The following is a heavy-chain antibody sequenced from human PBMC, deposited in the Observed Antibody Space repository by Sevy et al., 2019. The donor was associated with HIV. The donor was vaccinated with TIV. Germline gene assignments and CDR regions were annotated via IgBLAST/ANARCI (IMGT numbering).Heavy chain of an antibody. V-gene: IGHV3-21*01. D-gene: IGHD2-15*01. CDR3: ARDLFSGGNAVYDY. J-gene: IGHJ4*02. Sequence: GGSLRLSCAASGFTFSSYAMNWVRQAPGKGLEWVSSINAISSNIYYADSVKGRFTISRDNAENSLYLQMNSVRAEDTAVYYCARDLFSGGNAVYDYWGQGTLVTDSS. CDR2: INAISSNI. CDR1: GFTFSSYA.